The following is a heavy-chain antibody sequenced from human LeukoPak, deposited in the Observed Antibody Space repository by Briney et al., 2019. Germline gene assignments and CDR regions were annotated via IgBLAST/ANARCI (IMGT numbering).Heavy chain of an antibody. CDR2: VYHNGRT. Sequence: TETLSLTCSVSGGSISGYYWSWIRQLPGERLEWIGFVYHNGRTTYNPSLESRVTISVDTSRNQVSLNLRFVTAADTALYFCARRRAESSGPSFYYFYMDVWGKGTTVSVSS. D-gene: IGHD2-8*02. CDR3: ARRRAESSGPSFYYFYMDV. J-gene: IGHJ6*03. V-gene: IGHV4-59*01. CDR1: GGSISGYY.